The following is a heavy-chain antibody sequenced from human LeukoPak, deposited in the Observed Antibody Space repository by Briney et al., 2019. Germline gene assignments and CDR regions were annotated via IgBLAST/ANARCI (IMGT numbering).Heavy chain of an antibody. CDR2: IYYSGST. CDR3: ARHSSQRWDLDY. D-gene: IGHD1-26*01. V-gene: IGHV4-39*01. CDR1: GDSVSSSNYY. Sequence: PSETLSLTCTVSGDSVSSSNYYWGWIRQPPGKGLEWIGIIYYSGSTNYNPSPKSRVTISVDRSKDQFSLKLSSVTAADTAVYYCARHSSQRWDLDYWGQGTLVTVSS. J-gene: IGHJ4*02.